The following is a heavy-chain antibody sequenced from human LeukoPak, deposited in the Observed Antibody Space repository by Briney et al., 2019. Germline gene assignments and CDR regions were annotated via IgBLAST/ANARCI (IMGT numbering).Heavy chain of an antibody. CDR1: GFTFSSYS. J-gene: IGHJ6*03. V-gene: IGHV3-7*01. D-gene: IGHD3-22*01. CDR3: AKDGGGYYPYYYYYMDV. Sequence: GGSLRLSCEASGFTFSSYSMIWVRQAPGKGLEWVANIKQDGSEKYYADSVKGRFTISRDNAKNSLFLQLNSLRAEDTAVYYCAKDGGGYYPYYYYYMDVWGKGTTVTISS. CDR2: IKQDGSEK.